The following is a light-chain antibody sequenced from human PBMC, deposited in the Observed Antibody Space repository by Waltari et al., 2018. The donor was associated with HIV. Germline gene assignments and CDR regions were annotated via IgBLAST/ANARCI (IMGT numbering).Light chain of an antibody. V-gene: IGLV1-44*01. CDR2: SNN. CDR1: SSNIGHTP. CDR3: STWDDSLNEWV. J-gene: IGLJ2*01. Sequence: QSVLTPPPSASGTPGQRVTLSCSGSSSNIGHTPVNWYLQSPGTAPQVLIYSNNQRPSGVPDRFSGSKSGTSVSLAISGLQSEDEADYYCSTWDDSLNEWVFGGGTKLTVL.